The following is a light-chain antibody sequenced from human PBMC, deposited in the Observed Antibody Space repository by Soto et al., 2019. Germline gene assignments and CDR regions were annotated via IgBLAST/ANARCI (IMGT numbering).Light chain of an antibody. CDR2: DVS. Sequence: QSALTQPASVSGSPGQRITISCTGTSSDVGGYNYVSWYQQHPGKAPKLMIYDVSNRPSGVSNRFSGSKSGNTASLTISGLQAEDEADYYCSSYTRSNTLVFGGGTKVTVL. V-gene: IGLV2-14*01. CDR1: SSDVGGYNY. J-gene: IGLJ2*01. CDR3: SSYTRSNTLV.